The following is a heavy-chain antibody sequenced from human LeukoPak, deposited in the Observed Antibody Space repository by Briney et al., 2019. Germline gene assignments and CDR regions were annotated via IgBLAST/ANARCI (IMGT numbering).Heavy chain of an antibody. CDR3: ARDIVGADYYYYYYGMDV. CDR2: ISYDGSNK. Sequence: GGSLRLSCAASGFTFSSYAMHWVRQAPGKGLEWVAVISYDGSNKYYADSVKGRFTISRDNSKNTLYLQMNSLRAEDTAVYYCARDIVGADYYYYYYGMDVWDQGTTVTVSS. J-gene: IGHJ6*02. CDR1: GFTFSSYA. V-gene: IGHV3-30-3*01. D-gene: IGHD1-26*01.